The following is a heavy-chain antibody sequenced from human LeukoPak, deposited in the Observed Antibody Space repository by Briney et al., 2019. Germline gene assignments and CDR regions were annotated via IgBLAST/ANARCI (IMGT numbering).Heavy chain of an antibody. D-gene: IGHD6-13*01. CDR1: GGSISSGSYY. CDR2: IYTSGST. Sequence: PSETLSLTCTVSGGSISSGSYYWSWIRQPAGKGLEWIGRIYTSGSTNYNPSLKSRVTISVDTSKNQFSLKLSSVTAADTAVYYCARYIAAAGTFDYWGQGTLVTVSS. CDR3: ARYIAAAGTFDY. V-gene: IGHV4-61*02. J-gene: IGHJ4*02.